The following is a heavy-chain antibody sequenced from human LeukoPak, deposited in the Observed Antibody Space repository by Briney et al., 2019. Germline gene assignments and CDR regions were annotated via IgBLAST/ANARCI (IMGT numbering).Heavy chain of an antibody. V-gene: IGHV3-48*03. D-gene: IGHD2-15*01. CDR1: GFTFSSYE. CDR2: ISSSGSTI. J-gene: IGHJ4*02. CDR3: ARGGYSSAWFWKD. Sequence: GGSLRLSCAASGFTFSSYEMNWVRQAPGKGLEWVSYISSSGSTIYYADSVKGRFTISRDNAKNSLYLQMNSLRAEDTAVYYCARGGYSSAWFWKDWGQGTLVSVSS.